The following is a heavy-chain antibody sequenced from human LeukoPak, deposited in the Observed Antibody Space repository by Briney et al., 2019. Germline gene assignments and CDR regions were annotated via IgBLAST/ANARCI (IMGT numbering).Heavy chain of an antibody. CDR1: GGTFSSYA. D-gene: IGHD3-22*01. J-gene: IGHJ6*03. CDR3: ARDQGSGYYRDYYYYYMDV. Sequence: SVKVSCKASGGTFSSYAISWVRQAPGQGLEWMGGIIPIFGTANYAQKFQGRVTITADESTNTAYMELSSLRSEDTAVYYCARDQGSGYYRDYYYYYMDVWGKGTTVTVSS. V-gene: IGHV1-69*01. CDR2: IIPIFGTA.